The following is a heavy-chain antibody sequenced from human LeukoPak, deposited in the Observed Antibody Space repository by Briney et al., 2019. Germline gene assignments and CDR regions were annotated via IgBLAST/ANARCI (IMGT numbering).Heavy chain of an antibody. J-gene: IGHJ4*02. CDR3: AISTYDY. D-gene: IGHD2-2*01. V-gene: IGHV3-30*02. Sequence: GGSLRLSCAASGFTFSSYGMHWVRQAPGKGLEWVAFIRYDGSNKYYADSVKGRFTVSRDTPKNTLYLEMNNLRDEDTAVYYCAISTYDYWGQGTLVTVSS. CDR2: IRYDGSNK. CDR1: GFTFSSYG.